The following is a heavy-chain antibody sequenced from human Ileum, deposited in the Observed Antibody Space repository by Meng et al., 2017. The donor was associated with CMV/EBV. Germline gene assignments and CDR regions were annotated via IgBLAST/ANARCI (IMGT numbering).Heavy chain of an antibody. Sequence: QLTASVPRLLQPPETLSLTCTVTGGSLTSYYWTWIRQPAGKGLEWIGRIHPTGTTDDNPSLRSRVSMSLDKSKNQFSLKLTSVTAADTAVYYCARAAARGVPVDLWGQGTLVTVSS. V-gene: IGHV4-4*07. CDR3: ARAAARGVPVDL. J-gene: IGHJ5*02. CDR2: IHPTGTT. D-gene: IGHD3-10*01. CDR1: GGSLTSYY.